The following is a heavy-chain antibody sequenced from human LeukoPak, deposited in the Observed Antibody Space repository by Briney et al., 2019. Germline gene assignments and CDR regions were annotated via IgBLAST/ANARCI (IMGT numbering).Heavy chain of an antibody. CDR3: ARETTYYYDSSGYSFDY. J-gene: IGHJ4*02. D-gene: IGHD3-22*01. V-gene: IGHV3-48*03. CDR1: GFTFSSYE. Sequence: GGSLRLSCAASGFTFSSYEMNWVRQAPGKGLEWVSYISSSGSTIYYADSVKGRFTTSRDNAKNSLYLQMNSLRAEDTAVYYCARETTYYYDSSGYSFDYWGQGTLVTVSS. CDR2: ISSSGSTI.